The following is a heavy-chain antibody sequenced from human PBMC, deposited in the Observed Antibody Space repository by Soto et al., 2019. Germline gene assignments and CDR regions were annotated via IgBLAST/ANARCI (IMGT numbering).Heavy chain of an antibody. CDR2: IIPIFGIA. CDR3: AREDRDRATGLVPAAIDGMDV. J-gene: IGHJ6*02. D-gene: IGHD2-2*01. Sequence: SVKVSCKASGGTFSRYSITWVRQAPGHGLEWIGRIIPIFGIASYAQRFQGRVTITADESTSTAYMELSSLRSDDTAVYYCAREDRDRATGLVPAAIDGMDVWGQGTTVTVSS. V-gene: IGHV1-69*13. CDR1: GGTFSRYS.